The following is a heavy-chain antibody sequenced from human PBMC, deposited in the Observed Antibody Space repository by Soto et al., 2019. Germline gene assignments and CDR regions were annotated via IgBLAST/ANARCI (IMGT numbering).Heavy chain of an antibody. D-gene: IGHD2-15*01. V-gene: IGHV3-30*18. J-gene: IGHJ4*02. Sequence: PGGSLRLSCAGSGFTFSNYGLHWVRQAPGKGLDWVSFISFDGSHKYYADSVKGRFTISRDNSNNMLYLQMDSLTTEDTAVYYCAKDGAPRYCSRSSCHPAGAYWGQGTLLTVSS. CDR1: GFTFSNYG. CDR2: ISFDGSHK. CDR3: AKDGAPRYCSRSSCHPAGAY.